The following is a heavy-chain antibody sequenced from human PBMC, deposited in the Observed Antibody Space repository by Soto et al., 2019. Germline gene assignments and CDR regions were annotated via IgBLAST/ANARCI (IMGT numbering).Heavy chain of an antibody. Sequence: QVQLVQSGAEVKKPGASVKVSCKASGYTFTAYYMHWVRQAPGQGLEWMGWINPNSGGTNYEQKFQGWVTMTRDTSISTAYMELSRLRSDDTAVYYCAREQTSYDFWSGYYTGNWFDPWGQGTLVTVSS. V-gene: IGHV1-2*04. CDR2: INPNSGGT. D-gene: IGHD3-3*01. J-gene: IGHJ5*02. CDR1: GYTFTAYY. CDR3: AREQTSYDFWSGYYTGNWFDP.